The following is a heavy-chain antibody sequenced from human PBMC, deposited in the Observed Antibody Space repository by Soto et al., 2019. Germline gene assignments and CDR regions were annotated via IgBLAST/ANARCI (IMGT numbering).Heavy chain of an antibody. Sequence: ASVKVSCKASGGTFSSYAISWVRQAPGQGPEWMGGIIPIFGTANYAQKFQGRVTITADESTSTAYMELSSLRSEDTAVYYCARVVVVAASRYNWFDPWGQGTLVTVSS. J-gene: IGHJ5*02. CDR3: ARVVVVAASRYNWFDP. CDR2: IIPIFGTA. D-gene: IGHD2-15*01. V-gene: IGHV1-69*13. CDR1: GGTFSSYA.